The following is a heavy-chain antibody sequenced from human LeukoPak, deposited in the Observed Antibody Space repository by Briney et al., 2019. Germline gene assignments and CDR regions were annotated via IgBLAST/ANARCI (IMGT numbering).Heavy chain of an antibody. Sequence: PGGSLRLSCVASGFTFSRYGMHWVRQAPGKGLEWVAVISYDGSNKYYADSVKGRFTISRDNSKNTLFLQMNSLRAEDTAVYYCARRAGAYSHPYDYWGQGTLVTVSS. CDR1: GFTFSRYG. V-gene: IGHV3-30*03. CDR3: ARRAGAYSHPYDY. J-gene: IGHJ4*02. CDR2: ISYDGSNK. D-gene: IGHD4/OR15-4a*01.